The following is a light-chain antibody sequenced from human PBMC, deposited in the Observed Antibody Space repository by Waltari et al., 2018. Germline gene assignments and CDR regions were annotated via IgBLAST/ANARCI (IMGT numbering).Light chain of an antibody. V-gene: IGKV3-20*01. CDR1: QSVSSSY. J-gene: IGKJ1*01. CDR3: QQYGRSPPWT. Sequence: EIVLTQAPAPLSFSPWERATLSCRASQSVSSSYLAGYQQKPGQAPRLLSYGASSRATGIPDRFSGSGSGTDFTLTISRLEPEDFAVYYCQQYGRSPPWTFGQGTKVEIK. CDR2: GAS.